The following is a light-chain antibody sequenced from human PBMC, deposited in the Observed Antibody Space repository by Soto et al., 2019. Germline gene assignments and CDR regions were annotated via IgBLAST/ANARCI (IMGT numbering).Light chain of an antibody. V-gene: IGKV3-11*01. CDR1: QSVSSY. J-gene: IGKJ4*01. Sequence: ELVLTQSPATLSLSPGERATLSCRSSQSVSSYLAWYQQKPGQAPRLLIYDASNRATGIPARFSGSGSGTDFTLTISSLETEDFAVYYCQQRSNWRGLTFGGGTKVDIK. CDR3: QQRSNWRGLT. CDR2: DAS.